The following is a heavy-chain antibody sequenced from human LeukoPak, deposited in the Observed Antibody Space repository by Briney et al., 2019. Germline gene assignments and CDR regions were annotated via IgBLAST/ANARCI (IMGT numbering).Heavy chain of an antibody. CDR2: IYYSGST. D-gene: IGHD3-10*01. CDR3: ARYMVQGVSIDY. J-gene: IGHJ4*02. V-gene: IGHV4-39*01. Sequence: PSETLSLTCTVSGGSISSSSYYWGWIRQPPGKGLEWIGSIYYSGSTYYNPSLKSRVTISVDTSKNQFSLKLSSVTAADTAVYYCARYMVQGVSIDYWGQGTPVTVSS. CDR1: GGSISSSSYY.